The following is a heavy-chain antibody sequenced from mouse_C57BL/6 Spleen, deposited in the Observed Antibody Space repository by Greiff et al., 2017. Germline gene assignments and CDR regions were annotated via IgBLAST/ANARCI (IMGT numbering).Heavy chain of an antibody. D-gene: IGHD4-1*01. Sequence: VQLQQSGPELVKPGASVKIPCKASGYTFTDYNMDWVKRSHGKSLEWIGDINPNNGGTIYNQKFKGKATLTVDKSSSTSYMELRSLTSEDTAVYYCARLDGTEYFDVWGTGTTVTVSS. CDR3: ARLDGTEYFDV. J-gene: IGHJ1*03. CDR1: GYTFTDYN. V-gene: IGHV1-18*01. CDR2: INPNNGGT.